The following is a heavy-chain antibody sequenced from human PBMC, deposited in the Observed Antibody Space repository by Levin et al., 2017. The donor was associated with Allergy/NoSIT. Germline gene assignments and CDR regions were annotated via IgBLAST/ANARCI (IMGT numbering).Heavy chain of an antibody. J-gene: IGHJ4*02. CDR2: ISWNSGSI. Sequence: QTGGSLRLSCAASGFTFDDYAMHWVRQAPGKGLEWVSGISWNSGSIGYADSVKGRFTISRDNAKNSLYLQMNSLRAEDTALYYCAKGTNSGYDWDYFDYWGQGTLVTVSS. D-gene: IGHD5-12*01. CDR1: GFTFDDYA. V-gene: IGHV3-9*01. CDR3: AKGTNSGYDWDYFDY.